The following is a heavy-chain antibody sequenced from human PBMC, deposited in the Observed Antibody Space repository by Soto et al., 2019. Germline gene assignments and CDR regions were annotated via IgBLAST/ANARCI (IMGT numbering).Heavy chain of an antibody. V-gene: IGHV3-23*01. Sequence: EVQLLESGGGLVQPGGSLRLSCTSSGFTFSSYPMNWVRQAPGKGLEWVSTISASAGTTYYADSVKGRFIISRDNSKNTLSLQMSSLRAEDTAVYYCAIPPRGYCSGGSCSYFDNWGQGTPVTFSS. D-gene: IGHD2-15*01. J-gene: IGHJ4*02. CDR1: GFTFSSYP. CDR3: AIPPRGYCSGGSCSYFDN. CDR2: ISASAGTT.